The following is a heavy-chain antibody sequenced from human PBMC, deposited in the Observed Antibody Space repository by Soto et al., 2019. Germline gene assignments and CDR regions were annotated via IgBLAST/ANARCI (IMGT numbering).Heavy chain of an antibody. CDR3: ARGSRTYQLDY. CDR2: INHSGST. J-gene: IGHJ4*02. Sequence: SETLSLTCAVYGGSFSGYYWSWIRQPPGKGLEWIGEINHSGSTNYNPSLKSRVTISVDTSKNQFSLKLSSVTAADTAVYYCARGSRTYQLDYWGQGTLVTVSS. V-gene: IGHV4-34*01. CDR1: GGSFSGYY.